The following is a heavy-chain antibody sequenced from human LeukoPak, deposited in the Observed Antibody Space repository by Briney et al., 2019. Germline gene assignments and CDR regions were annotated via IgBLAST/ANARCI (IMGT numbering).Heavy chain of an antibody. D-gene: IGHD5-12*01. CDR1: GFTFSNAW. CDR2: IKSKTDGGTT. V-gene: IGHV3-15*01. J-gene: IGHJ5*02. CDR3: TPGVATELGHWFDP. Sequence: PGGSLRLSCAASGFTFSNAWMSWVRQAPGKGLEWVGRIKSKTDGGTTDYAAPVKGRFTISRDDSKNTLYLQMNSLKTEDTAVYYCTPGVATELGHWFDPWGQGTLVTVSS.